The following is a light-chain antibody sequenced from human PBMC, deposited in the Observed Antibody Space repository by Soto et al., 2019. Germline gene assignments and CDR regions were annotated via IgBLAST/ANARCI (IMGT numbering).Light chain of an antibody. CDR2: LGS. V-gene: IGKV2-28*01. CDR1: QSLLHSNENNA. J-gene: IGKJ1*01. Sequence: DIVMPQPPLSLPVTPGEPASISSRSSQSLLHSNENNALAWYLQKQGQSPQPLIYLGSSRASGVPVRISGSGSGTDFTLKIRRVEAEDVGVYYCMQALQTPRTFGQGTKVEIK. CDR3: MQALQTPRT.